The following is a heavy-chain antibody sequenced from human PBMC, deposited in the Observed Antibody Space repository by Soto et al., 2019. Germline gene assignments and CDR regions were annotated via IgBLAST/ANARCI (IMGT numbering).Heavy chain of an antibody. D-gene: IGHD4-4*01. J-gene: IGHJ6*02. CDR2: MNPNSGNT. CDR3: ARIGAPYSKRFYYYYAMDV. CDR1: GYTFTTYD. V-gene: IGHV1-8*01. Sequence: ASVKVSCKASGYTFTTYDINWVRQATGQGLEWMGWMNPNSGNTGYAQKFQGRVTMTRSASISTAYMELGSLRSEDTAVYYCARIGAPYSKRFYYYYAMDVWG.